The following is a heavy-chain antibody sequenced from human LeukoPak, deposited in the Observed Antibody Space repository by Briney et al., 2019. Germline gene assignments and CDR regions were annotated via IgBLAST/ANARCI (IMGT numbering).Heavy chain of an antibody. CDR3: ARAPRIAARLPRFDY. CDR1: GYTFTGYY. Sequence: GASVKVSCKASGYTFTGYYMHWVRQAPGQGLEWMGWINPNSGGTNYAQKFQGRVTMTRDTSISTAYMELSRLRSDDTAVYYCARAPRIAARLPRFDYWGQGTLVTVSS. D-gene: IGHD6-6*01. J-gene: IGHJ4*02. V-gene: IGHV1-2*02. CDR2: INPNSGGT.